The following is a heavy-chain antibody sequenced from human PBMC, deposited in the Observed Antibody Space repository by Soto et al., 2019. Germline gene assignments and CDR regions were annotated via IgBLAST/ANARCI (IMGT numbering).Heavy chain of an antibody. CDR1: GGSISSSSYY. CDR3: ARHGVTVTTFDRDWFDP. V-gene: IGHV4-39*01. J-gene: IGHJ5*02. D-gene: IGHD4-17*01. CDR2: IYYSGST. Sequence: SETLSLTCTVSGGSISSSSYYWGWIRQPPGKGLEWIGSIYYSGSTYYNPSLKSRVTISVDTSKNQFSLRLSSVTAADTAVYYCARHGVTVTTFDRDWFDPWGQGTLVTVSS.